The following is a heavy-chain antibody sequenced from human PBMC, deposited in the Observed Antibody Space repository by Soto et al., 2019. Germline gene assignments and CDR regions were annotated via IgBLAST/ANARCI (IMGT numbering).Heavy chain of an antibody. V-gene: IGHV4-4*07. D-gene: IGHD3-10*01. Sequence: TLTLTCTVSGGSISSYYWSWIRQPSGKGLEWIGRIYTSGSTNYNPSLKSRVTMSVDTSKNQFSLKLSSVTAADTAVYYCARDQLGERYYYGMDVWGQGTTVTVSS. CDR3: ARDQLGERYYYGMDV. CDR1: GGSISSYY. J-gene: IGHJ6*02. CDR2: IYTSGST.